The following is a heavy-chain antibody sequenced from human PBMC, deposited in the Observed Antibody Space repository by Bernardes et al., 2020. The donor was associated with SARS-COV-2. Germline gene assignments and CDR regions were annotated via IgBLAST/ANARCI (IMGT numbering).Heavy chain of an antibody. D-gene: IGHD6-13*01. Sequence: ASVKVSCKASGYTFTSYDINSVRQATGQGLEWMGWMNPNSGNTGYAQKFQGRVTMTRNTSISTAYMELSSLRSEDTAVYYCARRQQLAQYFQHWGQGTLVTVSS. V-gene: IGHV1-8*01. CDR2: MNPNSGNT. CDR1: GYTFTSYD. CDR3: ARRQQLAQYFQH. J-gene: IGHJ1*01.